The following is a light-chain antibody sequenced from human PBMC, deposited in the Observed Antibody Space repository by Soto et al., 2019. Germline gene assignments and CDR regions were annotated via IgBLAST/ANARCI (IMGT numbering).Light chain of an antibody. V-gene: IGLV2-11*01. CDR2: DVS. CDR1: SSDVGGYNY. CDR3: CSYAGRYTYI. Sequence: QSFLTQPRSVSGSPGQSVTISCSGTSSDVGGYNYVSWYQQHPGKAPKLMIYDVSKRPSGVPDRFSGSKSGNTASLTISGLQAEDEADYYCCSYAGRYTYIFGTGTKVTV. J-gene: IGLJ1*01.